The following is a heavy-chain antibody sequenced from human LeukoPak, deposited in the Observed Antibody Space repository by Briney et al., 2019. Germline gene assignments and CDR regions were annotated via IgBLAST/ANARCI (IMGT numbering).Heavy chain of an antibody. J-gene: IGHJ5*01. CDR1: GYAFTSYD. V-gene: IGHV1-8*03. Sequence: ASVKVSCKASGYAFTSYDINWVRQATGQGLEWMGWMNPNSGNTGYAQKFQGRVTITRNTSISTAYMEPSSLRSEDTAVYYCARMDGLCSGGSCPNWFDPWGQGTLVTVSS. CDR3: ARMDGLCSGGSCPNWFDP. D-gene: IGHD2-15*01. CDR2: MNPNSGNT.